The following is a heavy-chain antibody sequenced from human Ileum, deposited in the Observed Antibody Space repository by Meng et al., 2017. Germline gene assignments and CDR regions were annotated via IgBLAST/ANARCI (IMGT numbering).Heavy chain of an antibody. D-gene: IGHD3-16*02. Sequence: ESSTERVGLWGCLSLTWVVSGDSISSSNWGIWLRQSPEKGLEWIGEIYLGATNNYHPSLESRVTMSVDKSKNQYSLDLTSVTAADTAVYYCAKNGRDRSFDYWGQGILVTVSS. V-gene: IGHV4-4*02. CDR1: GDSISSSNW. J-gene: IGHJ4*02. CDR2: IYLGATN. CDR3: AKNGRDRSFDY.